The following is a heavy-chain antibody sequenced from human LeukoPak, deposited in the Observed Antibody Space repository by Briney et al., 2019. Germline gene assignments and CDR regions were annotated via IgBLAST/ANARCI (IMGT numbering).Heavy chain of an antibody. D-gene: IGHD3-22*01. V-gene: IGHV3-23*01. J-gene: IGHJ3*01. CDR3: ATRPRDSSGYYLGAFDA. Sequence: GGSLRLSCEASGFIFSTYAMAWVRQAPGKGLDWVSVIGASGAETYYSDSAKGRFTVSRDNSKDTLFLHMSSLRAEDTAVYFSATRPRDSSGYYLGAFDAWGQGTTVTVSS. CDR1: GFIFSTYA. CDR2: IGASGAET.